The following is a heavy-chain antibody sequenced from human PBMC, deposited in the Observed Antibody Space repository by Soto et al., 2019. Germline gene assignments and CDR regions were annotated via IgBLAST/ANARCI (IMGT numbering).Heavy chain of an antibody. CDR2: IKSKTDGGTT. CDR3: TTGEVEDSNYFSYYGMDV. D-gene: IGHD4-4*01. CDR1: GFTFSNAW. Sequence: GGSLRLSCAASGFTFSNAWMNWVRQAPGKGLEWVGRIKSKTDGGTTDYAAPVKGRFTISRDDSKNTLYLQMNSLKTEDTAVYYCTTGEVEDSNYFSYYGMDVWGQGTTVTVSS. V-gene: IGHV3-15*07. J-gene: IGHJ6*02.